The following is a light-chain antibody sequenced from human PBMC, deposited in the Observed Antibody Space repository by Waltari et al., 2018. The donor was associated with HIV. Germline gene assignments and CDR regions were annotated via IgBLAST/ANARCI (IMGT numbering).Light chain of an antibody. V-gene: IGLV2-8*01. CDR3: SSHAGSKVV. Sequence: QSALTQPPSASGSPGQSVTLSCTGTSSDVGGYNYVSWHQQHPGKAPKLMIYDVIKRPSGVPDLVAGSKSGNTASLTVSGLQPEDEADYYCSSHAGSKVVFGGGTRLTVL. CDR1: SSDVGGYNY. J-gene: IGLJ2*01. CDR2: DVI.